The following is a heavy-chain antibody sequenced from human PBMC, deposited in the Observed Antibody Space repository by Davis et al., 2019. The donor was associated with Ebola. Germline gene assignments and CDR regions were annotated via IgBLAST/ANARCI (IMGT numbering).Heavy chain of an antibody. CDR2: IKSKTHGGTT. J-gene: IGHJ4*02. Sequence: PGGSLRLSCAASGFSFSDAWMSWVRQAPGKGLEWVGRIKSKTHGGTTDYAAPVKERFTISRDDSKNTLYLQMNSLKTEDTAVYYCTTDLWVWGQGILVTVSS. CDR3: TTDLWV. CDR1: GFSFSDAW. V-gene: IGHV3-15*01. D-gene: IGHD1-26*01.